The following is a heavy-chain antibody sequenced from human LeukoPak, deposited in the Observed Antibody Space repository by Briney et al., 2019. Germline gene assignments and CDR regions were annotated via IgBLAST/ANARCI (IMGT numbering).Heavy chain of an antibody. CDR2: INSDGSTT. CDR3: ARTGDYYYAY. V-gene: IGHV3-74*01. J-gene: IGHJ4*02. D-gene: IGHD3-3*01. Sequence: GGSLRLSCAASGFTFSSYWMQWVRRAPGKGLVWVSRINSDGSTTNYADSVKGRFTISRDNAKNTLYLQMNSLRDEDTAVYYCARTGDYYYAYWGQGTLVTVSS. CDR1: GFTFSSYW.